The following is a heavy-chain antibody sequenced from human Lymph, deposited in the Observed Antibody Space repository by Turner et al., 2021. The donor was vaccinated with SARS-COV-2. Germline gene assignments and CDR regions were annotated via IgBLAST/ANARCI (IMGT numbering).Heavy chain of an antibody. V-gene: IGHV3-53*02. J-gene: IGHJ6*02. D-gene: IGHD6-13*01. Sequence: EVQLVETGGGLTQPGGSLRLPCAASGIIVSRNYMNWVRQAPGKGLEWVSVIYSGCTTYYADSVKGRFTISRDNSKNTLYLQMNSLRVEDTAVYYCARDLGTYGMDVWGQGTTVTVSS. CDR2: IYSGCTT. CDR3: ARDLGTYGMDV. CDR1: GIIVSRNY.